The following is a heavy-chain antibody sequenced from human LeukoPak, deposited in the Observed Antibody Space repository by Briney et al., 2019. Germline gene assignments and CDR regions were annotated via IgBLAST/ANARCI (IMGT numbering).Heavy chain of an antibody. CDR1: GYTFTSYD. V-gene: IGHV1-8*03. J-gene: IGHJ5*02. Sequence: ASVKVSCKASGYTFTSYDINWVRQATGQGLEWMGWMNPNSGNTGYARKFQGRVTITRNTSISTAYMELSSLRSEDTAVYYCARGRGWFGELLNNWFDPWGQGTLVTVSS. CDR3: ARGRGWFGELLNNWFDP. CDR2: MNPNSGNT. D-gene: IGHD3-10*01.